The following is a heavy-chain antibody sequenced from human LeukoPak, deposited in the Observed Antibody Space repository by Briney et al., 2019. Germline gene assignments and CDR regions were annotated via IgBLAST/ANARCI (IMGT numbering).Heavy chain of an antibody. D-gene: IGHD6-13*01. J-gene: IGHJ5*02. V-gene: IGHV1-8*01. Sequence: ASVKVSCKASGYTFTTYDINWVRQATGQGLEWMGWMNPNSGNTGYAQKFQGRVTMTRNTSISTAYMELSSLRSEDTAVYYCARDVSHSGSRDAWWFDPWGQGTLVTVSS. CDR1: GYTFTTYD. CDR3: ARDVSHSGSRDAWWFDP. CDR2: MNPNSGNT.